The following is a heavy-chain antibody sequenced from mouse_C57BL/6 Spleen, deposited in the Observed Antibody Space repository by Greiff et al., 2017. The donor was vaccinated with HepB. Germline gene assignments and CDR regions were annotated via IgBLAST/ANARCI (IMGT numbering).Heavy chain of an antibody. V-gene: IGHV5-17*01. Sequence: EVKLMESGGGLVKPGGSLKLSCAASGFTFSDYGMHWVRQPPEKGLEWVAYISSDSSTIYYADTVKGRFTISRDNAKNNLFLQMTSLRSEDTAMYYCARSTTTRAMDYWGQGTSVTVSS. CDR3: ARSTTTRAMDY. J-gene: IGHJ4*01. D-gene: IGHD2-1*01. CDR1: GFTFSDYG. CDR2: ISSDSSTI.